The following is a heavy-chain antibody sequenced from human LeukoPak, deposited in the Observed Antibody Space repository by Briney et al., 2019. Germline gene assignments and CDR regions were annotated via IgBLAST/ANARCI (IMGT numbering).Heavy chain of an antibody. CDR2: IYYSGST. D-gene: IGHD6-13*01. J-gene: IGHJ4*02. V-gene: IGHV4-59*01. CDR3: ARTIAAAAYYFDY. CDR1: GGSISGYY. Sequence: SETLSLTCTVSGGSISGYYWSWIRQPPGKGLEWIGYIYYSGSTNYNPSLKSRVTISVDTSKNQFSLKLSSVTAADTAVYYCARTIAAAAYYFDYWGQGTLVTVSS.